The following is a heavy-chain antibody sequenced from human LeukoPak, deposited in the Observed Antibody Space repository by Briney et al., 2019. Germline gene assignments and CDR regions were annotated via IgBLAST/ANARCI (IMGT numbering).Heavy chain of an antibody. D-gene: IGHD3-9*01. Sequence: SETLSLTCAVYGGSFSGYYWSWIRQPPGKGLEWIGEINHRGSTNYNPSLKSRVTISVDTSKNQFSLTLSSVTAADTAVYYCARGYYDILTGYSPGDIWGQGTMVTVSS. CDR2: INHRGST. CDR1: GGSFSGYY. J-gene: IGHJ3*02. CDR3: ARGYYDILTGYSPGDI. V-gene: IGHV4-34*01.